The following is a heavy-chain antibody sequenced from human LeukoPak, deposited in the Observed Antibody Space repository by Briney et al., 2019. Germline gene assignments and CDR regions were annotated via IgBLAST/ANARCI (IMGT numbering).Heavy chain of an antibody. J-gene: IGHJ4*02. CDR1: GYSISSGSGFY. Sequence: SETLSLTCTVSGYSISSGSGFYWGWIRQPPGKGLEWIGSIYYSGSTYYNPSLKSRVTISVDTSKNQFSLKLSSVTAADTAVYYCARVAGELELRWGGVAYWGQGTLVTVSS. D-gene: IGHD1-7*01. CDR2: IYYSGST. V-gene: IGHV4-39*07. CDR3: ARVAGELELRWGGVAY.